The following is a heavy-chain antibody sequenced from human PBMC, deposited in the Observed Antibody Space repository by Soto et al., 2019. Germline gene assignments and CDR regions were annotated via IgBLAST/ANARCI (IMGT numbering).Heavy chain of an antibody. J-gene: IGHJ3*02. Sequence: QVQLVQSGAEVKKPGASVKVSCKASGYTFTSYYMHWVRQAPGQGLEWMGIINPSGGSTSYAQKFQGRVTMTRDTSTSTVYMELSSLRSEDTAVYYCARSWLLVANKYAFDIWGQGTMVTVSS. D-gene: IGHD3-9*01. CDR1: GYTFTSYY. CDR3: ARSWLLVANKYAFDI. V-gene: IGHV1-46*01. CDR2: INPSGGST.